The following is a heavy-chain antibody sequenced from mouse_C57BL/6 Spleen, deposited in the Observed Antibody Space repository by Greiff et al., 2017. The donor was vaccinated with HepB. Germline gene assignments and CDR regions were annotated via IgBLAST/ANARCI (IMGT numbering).Heavy chain of an antibody. V-gene: IGHV3-6*01. D-gene: IGHD2-4*01. J-gene: IGHJ3*01. CDR1: GYSITSGYY. CDR3: ARAPSYDYVLFAY. CDR2: ISYDGSN. Sequence: EVQLVESGPGLVKPSQSLSLTCSVTGYSITSGYYWNWIRQFPGNKLEWMGYISYDGSNNYNPSLKNRISITRDTSKNQFFLKLNSVTTEDTATYYCARAPSYDYVLFAYWGQGTLVTVSA.